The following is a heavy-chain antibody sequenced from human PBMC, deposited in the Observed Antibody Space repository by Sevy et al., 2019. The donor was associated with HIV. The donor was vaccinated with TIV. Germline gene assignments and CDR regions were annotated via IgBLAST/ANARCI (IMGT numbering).Heavy chain of an antibody. CDR2: ISYDGSNK. V-gene: IGHV3-30-3*01. CDR1: GFTFSSYA. D-gene: IGHD6-13*01. CDR3: ASILSAGMSRRGTRQQLGELDY. J-gene: IGHJ4*02. Sequence: GGSLRLSCAASGFTFSSYAMHWVRQAPGKGLEWVAVISYDGSNKYYADSVKGRFTISRDNSKNTRYLQMNSLRAEDTDGYYCASILSAGMSRRGTRQQLGELDYWGQGTLVTVSS.